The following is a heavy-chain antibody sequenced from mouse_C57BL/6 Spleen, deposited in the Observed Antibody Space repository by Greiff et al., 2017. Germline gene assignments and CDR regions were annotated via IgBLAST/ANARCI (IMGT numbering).Heavy chain of an antibody. J-gene: IGHJ2*01. Sequence: QVQPQQSGAEPAKPGASVKLFCQASGYTFTCLWMHWVKQRPGQGLEWIGYINPSSGYTKYNQKFKDKATLTANKTSSTAYMQLSRLTYEDSAVYYCARDQCHYGGLYFDYWGQGTTLTVSA. D-gene: IGHD6-1*01. V-gene: IGHV1-7*01. CDR1: GYTFTCLW. CDR2: INPSSGYT. CDR3: ARDQCHYGGLYFDY.